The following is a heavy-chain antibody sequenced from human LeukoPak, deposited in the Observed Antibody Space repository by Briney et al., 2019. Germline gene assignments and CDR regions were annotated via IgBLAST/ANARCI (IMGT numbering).Heavy chain of an antibody. CDR2: INPNSGDT. V-gene: IGHV1-2*02. Sequence: ASVKVSCKASGYTFTGYFLHWVRQAPGQGLEWMGWINPNSGDTNYSQKFQGRVSMTRDTSINTAYMELSRLTSDDTAVYYCARDLYSSGWTDAFDIWGQGTMVTVSS. D-gene: IGHD6-19*01. J-gene: IGHJ3*02. CDR1: GYTFTGYF. CDR3: ARDLYSSGWTDAFDI.